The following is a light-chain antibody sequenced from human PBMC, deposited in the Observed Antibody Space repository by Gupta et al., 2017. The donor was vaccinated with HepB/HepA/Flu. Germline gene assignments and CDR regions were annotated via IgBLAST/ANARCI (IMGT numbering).Light chain of an antibody. J-gene: IGKJ4*01. Sequence: DLLMTQSPDSLAVSLGERATTHCKSSQSVFDTYDNKNYLAWYQQKPGQPPALLVYWASARESGVPDRFSGSGSGTXFTLTIXSLQAEDVAVYYCQQDDSTPITFGXGTKVEIK. V-gene: IGKV4-1*01. CDR3: QQDDSTPIT. CDR1: QSVFDTYDNKNY. CDR2: WAS.